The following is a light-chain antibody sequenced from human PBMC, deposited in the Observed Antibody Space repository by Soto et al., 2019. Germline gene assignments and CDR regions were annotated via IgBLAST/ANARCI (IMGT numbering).Light chain of an antibody. J-gene: IGLJ2*01. CDR2: GNN. CDR3: QSYDSSLSTSI. CDR1: SSNIGADYD. Sequence: QSVLTQPPSVSGTPGQRVSISCTGTSSNIGADYDVHWYQQRPGTAPRLLIFGNNNRPSGVPDRFSGSRSGTSASLAITGLQAEDEAIYYCQSYDSSLSTSIFGAGTKLTVL. V-gene: IGLV1-40*01.